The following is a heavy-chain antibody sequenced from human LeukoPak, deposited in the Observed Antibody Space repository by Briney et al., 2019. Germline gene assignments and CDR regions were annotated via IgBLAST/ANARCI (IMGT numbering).Heavy chain of an antibody. V-gene: IGHV1-69*06. CDR3: ARAADSSSYEIGVNWFDP. J-gene: IGHJ5*02. Sequence: SVKLSCKGSVGTFTSYAISWVRHAPGQGLEWSREIIPIFGTANYAQKFQGRVTITADKSTSTAYMELSSLRSEDTAVYYCARAADSSSYEIGVNWFDPWGQGTLVTVSS. CDR1: VGTFTSYA. CDR2: IIPIFGTA. D-gene: IGHD6-13*01.